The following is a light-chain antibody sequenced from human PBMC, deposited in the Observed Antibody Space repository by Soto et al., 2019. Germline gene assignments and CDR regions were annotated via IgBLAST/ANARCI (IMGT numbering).Light chain of an antibody. V-gene: IGLV2-14*03. CDR1: SSDVGGYNY. CDR3: SSYTSTTTRV. CDR2: EVS. Sequence: HSVLTQQAPVPGSPGQSIPISCIGTSSDVGGYNYVSWYQQHPGKGPKLMIYEVSNRPSGVSNRFSGSKSGNTATLTISGLQAEDEADYYCSSYTSTTTRVFGTGTKVTVL. J-gene: IGLJ1*01.